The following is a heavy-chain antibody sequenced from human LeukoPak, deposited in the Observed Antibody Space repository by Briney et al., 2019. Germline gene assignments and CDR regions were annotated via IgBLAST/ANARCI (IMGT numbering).Heavy chain of an antibody. CDR1: GGSFSGYY. CDR3: ARHRGYSSNTPRGYYYMDV. CDR2: INLSGST. V-gene: IGHV4-34*01. J-gene: IGHJ6*03. D-gene: IGHD6-13*01. Sequence: SETLSLTCAVYGGSFSGYYWSWIRQPPGKGLEWIGEINLSGSTNYNPSLKSRVTISVDTSKNQFSLKLSSVTAADTAEYYCARHRGYSSNTPRGYYYMDVWGKGTTVTVSS.